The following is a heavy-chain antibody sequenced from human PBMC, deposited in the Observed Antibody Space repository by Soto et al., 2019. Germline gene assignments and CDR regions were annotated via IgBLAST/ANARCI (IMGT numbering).Heavy chain of an antibody. CDR1: GLTFSTFE. CDR3: AGELRGGNYGMDV. Sequence: GGALRLTCRDSGLTFSTFEMNWVRQAPGKGLEWVALIWSDGSRAFYADFVQGRFFISRDNSRNTLYLQMNSLRDEDTAVYYCAGELRGGNYGMDVWGQGTTVTVSS. J-gene: IGHJ6*02. D-gene: IGHD3-16*01. V-gene: IGHV3-33*01. CDR2: IWSDGSRA.